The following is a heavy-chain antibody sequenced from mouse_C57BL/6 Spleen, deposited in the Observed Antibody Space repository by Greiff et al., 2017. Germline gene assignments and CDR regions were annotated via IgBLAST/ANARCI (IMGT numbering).Heavy chain of an antibody. CDR2: IDPNSGGT. CDR3: ARRATTVEEEDFDD. Sequence: VQLQQPGAELVKPGASVKLSCKASGYTFTSYWMHWVQQRPGRGLEWIGRIDPNSGGTKYNEKFKSKATLTVDKHSSTAYMQLSSLTSEDSAVYYCARRATTVEEEDFDDWGQGTTLTVSS. D-gene: IGHD1-1*01. CDR1: GYTFTSYW. V-gene: IGHV1-72*01. J-gene: IGHJ2*01.